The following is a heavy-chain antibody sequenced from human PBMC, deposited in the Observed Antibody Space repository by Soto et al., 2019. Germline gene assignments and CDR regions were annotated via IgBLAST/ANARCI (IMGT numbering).Heavy chain of an antibody. V-gene: IGHV4-34*01. CDR3: ARGWEDYYYGMDV. D-gene: IGHD1-26*01. CDR2: INHSGST. Sequence: SETLSLTCAVYGGSFSGYYWSWIRQPPGKGLEWIGEINHSGSTNYNPSLKSRVTISVDTSKNQFSLKLSSVTAADTAVYYCARGWEDYYYGMDVWGQGTTVTVSS. J-gene: IGHJ6*02. CDR1: GGSFSGYY.